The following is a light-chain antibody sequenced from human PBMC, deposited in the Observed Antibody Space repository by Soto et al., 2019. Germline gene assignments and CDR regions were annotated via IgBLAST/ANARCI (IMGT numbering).Light chain of an antibody. CDR2: DAS. CDR3: QQGWT. V-gene: IGKV1-5*01. Sequence: DIQMTQSPSTLSASVGDRVTITCRASQSISSWLAWYQQKPGKAPKLLIYDASSLESGVPSRFSGSGSGTEFTITISSVQPDDFATYYCQQGWTFGQGTKVEIK. J-gene: IGKJ1*01. CDR1: QSISSW.